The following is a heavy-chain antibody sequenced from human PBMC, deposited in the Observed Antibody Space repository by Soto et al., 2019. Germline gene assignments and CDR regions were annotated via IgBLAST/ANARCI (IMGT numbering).Heavy chain of an antibody. CDR1: GGSFSGYY. Sequence: QVQLQQWGAGLLKPSETLSLTCAVYGGSFSGYYWSWIRQPPGKGLEWIGEINHSGSTNYNPSLKSRVTISVDTSKNQLSLKLGSVTAADTAVYYCARVCVATSYYYGMDVWGQGTTVTVSS. CDR2: INHSGST. D-gene: IGHD5-12*01. V-gene: IGHV4-34*01. J-gene: IGHJ6*02. CDR3: ARVCVATSYYYGMDV.